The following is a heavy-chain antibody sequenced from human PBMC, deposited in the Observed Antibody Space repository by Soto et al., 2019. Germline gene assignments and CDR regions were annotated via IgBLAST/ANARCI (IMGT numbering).Heavy chain of an antibody. V-gene: IGHV1-18*01. CDR3: ARHHGPTTSENWFDP. CDR2: ISTYSGDT. Sequence: QVHLVQSGVEVKTPGASVKVSCQASGYTFFTSDIIWVRQAPGQGLEWMGWISTYSGDTKYAQKFQGRVTMTTDTSTTTAYLDLRSLRSDDTAVYYCARHHGPTTSENWFDPWGQGTLVTVSS. J-gene: IGHJ5*02. D-gene: IGHD5-12*01. CDR1: GYTFFTSD.